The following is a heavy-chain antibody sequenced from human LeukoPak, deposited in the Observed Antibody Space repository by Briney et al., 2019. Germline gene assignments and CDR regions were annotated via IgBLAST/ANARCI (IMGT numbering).Heavy chain of an antibody. CDR1: GGSISSSSYY. Sequence: SETLSLTCTVSGGSISSSSYYWGWIRQPPGKGLEWIGSIYYSGSTYYNPSLKSRVTISVDTSKNQFSLKLNSVTAADTAFYYCTRGGPGGYWGQGTLVTVSS. J-gene: IGHJ4*02. V-gene: IGHV4-39*07. D-gene: IGHD4-23*01. CDR2: IYYSGST. CDR3: TRGGPGGY.